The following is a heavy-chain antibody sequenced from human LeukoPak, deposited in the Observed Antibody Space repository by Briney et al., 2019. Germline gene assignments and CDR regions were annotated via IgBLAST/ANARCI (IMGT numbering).Heavy chain of an antibody. CDR2: INHSGST. Sequence: SETLSLTCAVYGGSFSGYYWSWIRQPPVKGLEWIGEINHSGSTNYNPSLKSRVTISVDTSKNQFSLKLSSVTAADTAVYYCARGDHDSSCYYRYWGQGTLVTVSS. CDR3: ARGDHDSSCYYRY. CDR1: GGSFSGYY. J-gene: IGHJ4*02. V-gene: IGHV4-34*01. D-gene: IGHD3-22*01.